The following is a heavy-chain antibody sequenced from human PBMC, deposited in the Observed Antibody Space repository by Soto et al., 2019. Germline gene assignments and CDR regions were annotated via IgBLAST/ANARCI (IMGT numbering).Heavy chain of an antibody. CDR2: INPNSGGT. V-gene: IGHV1-2*04. CDR3: ARAISSIDSGYERNAFDI. J-gene: IGHJ3*02. Sequence: ASVKVSCKASGYTFTGYYMHWVRQAPGQGLEWMGWINPNSGGTNYAQKFQGWVTMTRDTSISTAYMELSRLRSDDTAVYYCARAISSIDSGYERNAFDIWGQGTMVTV. D-gene: IGHD5-12*01. CDR1: GYTFTGYY.